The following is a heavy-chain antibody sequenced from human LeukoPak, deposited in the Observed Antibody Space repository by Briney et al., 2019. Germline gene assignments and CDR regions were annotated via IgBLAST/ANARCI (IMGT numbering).Heavy chain of an antibody. D-gene: IGHD2-21*02. J-gene: IGHJ4*02. CDR3: ARDFDDVNGDFYYIPDY. CDR2: IRYDGTKK. CDR1: GFNFSRNG. Sequence: GGSLRLPCAASGFNFSRNGMHWVRQAPGKGLEWVAFIRYDGTKKFYGDSVRGRFTISRDNSKNTLYLQMNNLRDEDTAVYYCARDFDDVNGDFYYIPDYWGKGMLVTVSA. V-gene: IGHV3-30*02.